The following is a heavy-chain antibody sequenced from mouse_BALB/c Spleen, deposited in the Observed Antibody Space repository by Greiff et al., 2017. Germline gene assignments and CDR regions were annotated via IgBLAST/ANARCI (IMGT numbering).Heavy chain of an antibody. CDR3: TRWGNDYDWFAY. V-gene: IGHV1S81*02. CDR1: GYTFTSYY. J-gene: IGHJ3*01. CDR2: INPSNGGT. Sequence: VKLQESGAELVKPGASVKLSCKASGYTFTSYYMYWVKQRPGQGLEWIGEINPSNGGTNFNEKFKSKATLTVDKPSSTAYMQLSSLTSEDSAVYYCTRWGNDYDWFAYWGQGTLVTVSA. D-gene: IGHD2-4*01.